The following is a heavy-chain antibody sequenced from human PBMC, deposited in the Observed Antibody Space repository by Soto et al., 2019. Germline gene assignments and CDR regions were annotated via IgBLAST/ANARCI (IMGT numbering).Heavy chain of an antibody. CDR1: GGSISSYY. J-gene: IGHJ4*02. CDR2: IYYSGST. D-gene: IGHD3-10*01. Sequence: SETLSLTCTVSGGSISSYYWSWIRQPPGKGLEWIGYIYYSGSTNYNPSLKSRVTISVDTSKNQFSLKLSSVTAADTAVYYCARSRYGSGSYYGYWGQGTLVTVSS. V-gene: IGHV4-59*01. CDR3: ARSRYGSGSYYGY.